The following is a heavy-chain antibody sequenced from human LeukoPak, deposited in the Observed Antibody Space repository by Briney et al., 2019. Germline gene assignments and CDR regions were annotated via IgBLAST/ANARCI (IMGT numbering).Heavy chain of an antibody. CDR2: IYYSGST. CDR3: ARLHSSSWSWFVFDI. CDR1: GGSISSGGYY. Sequence: PSETLSLTCTVSGGSISSGGYYWSWIRQHPGKGLEWIGYIYYSGSTYYNPSLKSRVTISVDTSKNQFSLKLGSVTAADTAVYYCARLHSSSWSWFVFDIWGQGTMVTVSS. J-gene: IGHJ3*02. V-gene: IGHV4-31*03. D-gene: IGHD6-13*01.